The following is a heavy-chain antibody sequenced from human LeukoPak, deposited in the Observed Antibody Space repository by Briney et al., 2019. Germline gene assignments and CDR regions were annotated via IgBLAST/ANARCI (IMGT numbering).Heavy chain of an antibody. J-gene: IGHJ3*02. CDR1: GGTFSSYA. CDR3: ARGPVILAFDI. V-gene: IGHV1-69*04. Sequence: ASVKVSCKASGGTFSSYAISWVRQAPGQGLEWMGRIIPILGIANYAQKFQGRVTITADKSTSTAYMELSSLRSEDTAVYYCARGPVILAFDIWGQGTMVTVSS. CDR2: IIPILGIA. D-gene: IGHD2/OR15-2a*01.